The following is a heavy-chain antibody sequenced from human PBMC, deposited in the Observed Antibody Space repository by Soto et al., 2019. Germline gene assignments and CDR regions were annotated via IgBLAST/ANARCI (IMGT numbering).Heavy chain of an antibody. CDR3: VKYTVTEDLGEH. J-gene: IGHJ4*02. V-gene: IGHV3-23*01. CDR1: GFIFGSYA. D-gene: IGHD4-17*01. CDR2: ASRSGAYT. Sequence: EVQLLESGGGLVQPGGSLRLSCSSSGFIFGSYAMAWVRQPPGKGLEWVSGASRSGAYTFYAPFVRGRFSISRDNSRDTLWLQMDSLRVEDTALYFCVKYTVTEDLGEHWGQGTLVTVSS.